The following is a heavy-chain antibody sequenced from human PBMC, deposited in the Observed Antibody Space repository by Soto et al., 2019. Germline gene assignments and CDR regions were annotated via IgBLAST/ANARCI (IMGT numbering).Heavy chain of an antibody. Sequence: QVQLVQSGAEVKKPGASVKVSCKASGYTFTSYDINWVRQATGQGLEWMGWMNPNNGNTGYALKFQGRVTMTRNTSISTAYMELSSLRSEDTAVYYCARQYYDFWSGYNYGMDVWGQGTTVTVSS. CDR3: ARQYYDFWSGYNYGMDV. J-gene: IGHJ6*02. V-gene: IGHV1-8*01. CDR1: GYTFTSYD. CDR2: MNPNNGNT. D-gene: IGHD3-3*01.